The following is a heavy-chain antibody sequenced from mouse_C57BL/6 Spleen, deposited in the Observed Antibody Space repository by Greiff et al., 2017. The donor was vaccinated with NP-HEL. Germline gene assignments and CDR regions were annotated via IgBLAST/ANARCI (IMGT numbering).Heavy chain of an antibody. CDR1: GYTFTSYW. V-gene: IGHV1S81*02. Sequence: QVQLQQPGAELVKAGASVKMSCKASGYTFTSYWMHWVKQRLGQGLEWFAETNPTNGRTYYNEKFKSKATLTVDKSSSTADMLLSGPTLEDSAVYYCARIKKIVATYFDYWGQGTTLTVSS. CDR2: TNPTNGRT. J-gene: IGHJ2*01. CDR3: ARIKKIVATYFDY. D-gene: IGHD1-1*01.